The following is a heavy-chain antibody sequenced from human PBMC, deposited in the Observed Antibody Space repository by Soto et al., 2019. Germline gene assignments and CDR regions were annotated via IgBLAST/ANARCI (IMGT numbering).Heavy chain of an antibody. Sequence: EVHLLESGGGLVQPGGSLRLSCAASAFMFRNYAMSWVRQAPGKGLEWVSTISLGGANTHYADSVKGRFTISRDKSKNSLYLEMNNLRGEDTAVYYCAQYPSTGYADHWGQGTLVTVAS. CDR2: ISLGGANT. CDR1: AFMFRNYA. D-gene: IGHD3-9*01. V-gene: IGHV3-23*01. CDR3: AQYPSTGYADH. J-gene: IGHJ4*02.